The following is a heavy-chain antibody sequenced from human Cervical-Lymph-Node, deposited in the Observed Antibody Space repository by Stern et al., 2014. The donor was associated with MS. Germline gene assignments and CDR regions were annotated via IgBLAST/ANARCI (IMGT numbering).Heavy chain of an antibody. CDR2: ISWNSGSI. J-gene: IGHJ6*02. V-gene: IGHV3-9*01. CDR1: GFTFADYA. D-gene: IGHD6-19*01. CDR3: AKDIVAVAGLSGYYYGMDV. Sequence: VQLVESGGGLVQPGRSLRLSCAASGFTFADYAMHWVRQAPGKGLEWVSGISWNSGSIGYADSGKGRFTISRDNAKNSLYLQMNSLRTEDTALYYCAKDIVAVAGLSGYYYGMDVWGQGTTVTVSS.